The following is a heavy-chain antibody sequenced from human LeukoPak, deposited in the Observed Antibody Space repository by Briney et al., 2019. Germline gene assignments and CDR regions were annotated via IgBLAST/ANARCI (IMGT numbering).Heavy chain of an antibody. J-gene: IGHJ4*02. CDR3: ARDLTTSDN. V-gene: IGHV3-20*04. Sequence: GGSLRLSCAASGFTFDDYGMSWVRQAPEKGLEWVSGINWSGGRTGCADSLKGRFTISRDNAKNTLYLQMNSLRDEDTALYYCARDLTTSDNWGQGTLVTVSS. CDR2: INWSGGRT. CDR1: GFTFDDYG. D-gene: IGHD1/OR15-1a*01.